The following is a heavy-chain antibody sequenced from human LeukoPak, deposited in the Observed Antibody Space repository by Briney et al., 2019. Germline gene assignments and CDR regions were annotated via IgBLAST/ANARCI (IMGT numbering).Heavy chain of an antibody. D-gene: IGHD6-19*01. CDR1: GLTFSSYN. V-gene: IGHV3-48*01. J-gene: IGHJ4*02. CDR2: ISTTSSTI. CDR3: ARSGSGYLDY. Sequence: GGSLRLSCAASGLTFSSYNMNWVRQAPGKGLEWVSYISTTSSTIYYADSVKGRFTISRNNAKNSLYLQMNSLRAEDTAVYYCARSGSGYLDYWGQGTLVTVSS.